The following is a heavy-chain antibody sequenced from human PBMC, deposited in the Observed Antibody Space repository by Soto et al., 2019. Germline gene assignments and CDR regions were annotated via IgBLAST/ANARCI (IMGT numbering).Heavy chain of an antibody. J-gene: IGHJ4*02. V-gene: IGHV3-7*01. D-gene: IGHD3-16*01. CDR2: IKQDGSEK. CDR1: GVTFSSYW. CDR3: ARVEYYDYIWGSQYFDY. Sequence: GGPLRVSCAAAGVTFSSYWMSWVRQAPGKGLEWVANIKQDGSEKYYVDSVKGRFTISRDNAKNSLYLQMNSLRAEDTAVYYCARVEYYDYIWGSQYFDYWGQGTLVTVSS.